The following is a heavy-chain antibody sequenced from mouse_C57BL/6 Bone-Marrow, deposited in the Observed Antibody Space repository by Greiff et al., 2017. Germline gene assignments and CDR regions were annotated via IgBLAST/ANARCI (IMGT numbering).Heavy chain of an antibody. V-gene: IGHV1-55*01. CDR1: GYTFTSYW. J-gene: IGHJ1*03. Sequence: VQLQESGAELVKPGASVKMSCKASGYTFTSYWITWVKQRPGQGLEWIGDIYPGSGSTNYNEKFKSKATLTVDTSSSTAYMQLSSLTSEDSAVYYCARPYDSNDWYFDVWGTGTTVTVSS. CDR3: ARPYDSNDWYFDV. CDR2: IYPGSGST. D-gene: IGHD2-5*01.